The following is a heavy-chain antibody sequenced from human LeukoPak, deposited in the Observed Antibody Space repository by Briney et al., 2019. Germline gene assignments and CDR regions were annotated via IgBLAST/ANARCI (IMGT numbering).Heavy chain of an antibody. CDR3: ARDSYYFGSGSDNTPYNWSDP. J-gene: IGHJ5*02. CDR1: RGSISSNNW. CDR2: IYHSGST. Sequence: KSSETLSLTCAVSRGSISSNNWWSWVRQPPGTRLEWIAEIYHSGSTNYNPSLKSRVTISVDKSKNQFSLKLSSVTAADTAMYYCARDSYYFGSGSDNTPYNWSDPWGQGTLVTVSS. V-gene: IGHV4-4*02. D-gene: IGHD3-10*01.